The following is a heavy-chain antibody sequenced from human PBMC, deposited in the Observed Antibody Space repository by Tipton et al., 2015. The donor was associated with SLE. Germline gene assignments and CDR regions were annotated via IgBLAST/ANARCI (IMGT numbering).Heavy chain of an antibody. CDR2: IYYSGNT. Sequence: TLSLTCTVSGGSIRSYYWSWIRQPPGKGLEWIGYIYYSGNTKYSPSLESRGTISLDTSKNQLSLRLISVTAADTAVYYCARANGVLGSQVPYWYFDLWGRGTLVTVSS. CDR1: GGSIRSYY. J-gene: IGHJ2*01. CDR3: ARANGVLGSQVPYWYFDL. V-gene: IGHV4-59*01. D-gene: IGHD2-8*02.